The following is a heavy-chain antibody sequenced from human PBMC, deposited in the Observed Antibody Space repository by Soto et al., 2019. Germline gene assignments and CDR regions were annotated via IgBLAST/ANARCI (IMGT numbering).Heavy chain of an antibody. V-gene: IGHV4-61*01. J-gene: IGHJ4*02. Sequence: PSETLSLTCAVSGGSVSSGHYYWSWSRQPPGKGLELIGFIYYSGSTSYNPSLKSRVTISVETSKNQFSLKMSSVTAADTAVYYGARPGAGSGGXGGQGTLVTVSX. D-gene: IGHD6-19*01. CDR2: IYYSGST. CDR3: ARPGAGSGGX. CDR1: GGSVSSGHYY.